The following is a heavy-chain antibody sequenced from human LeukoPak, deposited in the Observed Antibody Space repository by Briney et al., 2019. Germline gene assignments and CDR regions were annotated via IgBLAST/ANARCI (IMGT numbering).Heavy chain of an antibody. J-gene: IGHJ4*02. D-gene: IGHD5-18*01. V-gene: IGHV3-11*04. Sequence: GGSLRLSCAASGFTFSDYYMSWIRQAPGKGLEWVSYISTSGSTINYADSVKGRFTISRDNAKTSLYLQMNSLRAEDTAVYYCARDLSGVTGYTYGRGIDYWGQGTLVTVSS. CDR1: GFTFSDYY. CDR2: ISTSGSTI. CDR3: ARDLSGVTGYTYGRGIDY.